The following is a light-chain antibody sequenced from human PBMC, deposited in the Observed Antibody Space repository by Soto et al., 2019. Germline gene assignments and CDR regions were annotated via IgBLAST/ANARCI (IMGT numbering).Light chain of an antibody. CDR2: SNN. Sequence: QAVVTQPPSASGTPGQRVTISCSGSSSNIGYNYVYWYQQLPGRAPKLLIYSNNKRPSGVPDRFSGSKSGTSASLAISGLRSEDEADYYCAVWHDRLSGRVWVFGGGTKVTVL. CDR3: AVWHDRLSGRVWV. V-gene: IGLV1-47*02. J-gene: IGLJ3*02. CDR1: SSNIGYNY.